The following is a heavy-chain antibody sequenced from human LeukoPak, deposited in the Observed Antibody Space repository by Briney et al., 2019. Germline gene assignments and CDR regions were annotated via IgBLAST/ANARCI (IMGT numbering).Heavy chain of an antibody. V-gene: IGHV3-23*01. CDR3: AKEEDYDILFIDY. D-gene: IGHD3-9*01. CDR2: IGGSGSST. J-gene: IGHJ4*02. Sequence: PGGSLRLSCAASGFTFSSYAMSWVRQAPGRGVEWVSAIGGSGSSTYYADSVEGRFTISRDNSKNTLYLQMNSLRAEDSAVYYCAKEEDYDILFIDYWGQGTLVTVSS. CDR1: GFTFSSYA.